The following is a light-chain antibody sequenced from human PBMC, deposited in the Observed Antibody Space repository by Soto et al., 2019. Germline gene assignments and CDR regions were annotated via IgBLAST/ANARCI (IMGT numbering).Light chain of an antibody. V-gene: IGLV1-47*01. CDR2: RNS. J-gene: IGLJ2*01. CDR1: SSNIGSNY. Sequence: QSVLTQPTSASGTPGQRVTISCSGSSSNIGSNYVYWYQQLPGTVPQLLIYRNSERPSGVPDRFSGSKSGTSASLAISGLRSEDEADYYCAAWYDSLSGVVFGGGTKLTVL. CDR3: AAWYDSLSGVV.